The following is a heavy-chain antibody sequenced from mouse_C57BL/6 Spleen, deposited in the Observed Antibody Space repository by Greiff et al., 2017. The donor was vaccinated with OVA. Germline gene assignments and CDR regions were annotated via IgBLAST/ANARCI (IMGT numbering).Heavy chain of an antibody. CDR3: ARPNYYGSSGGFAY. CDR1: GYTFTSYW. CDR2: IDPSDSET. V-gene: IGHV1-52*01. Sequence: VQLQQPGAELVRPGSSVKLSCKASGYTFTSYWMHWVKQRPIQGLEWIGNIDPSDSETHYNQKFKDKATLTVDKSSSTAYMQLSSLTSEDSAVYYCARPNYYGSSGGFAYWGQGTLVTVSA. J-gene: IGHJ3*01. D-gene: IGHD1-1*01.